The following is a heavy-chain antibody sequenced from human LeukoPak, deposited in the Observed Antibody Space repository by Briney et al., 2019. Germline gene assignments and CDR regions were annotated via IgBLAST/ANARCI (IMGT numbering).Heavy chain of an antibody. CDR3: ARHPALWTMVRGVNIADAFDI. J-gene: IGHJ3*02. V-gene: IGHV5-51*01. CDR2: IYPGDSDT. CDR1: GYSFTSYW. Sequence: LGESLKISCKGSGYSFTSYWIGWVRQMPGKGLEWMGIIYPGDSDTRYSPSFQGQVTISADKSISTAYLQWSSLKASDTAMYYCARHPALWTMVRGVNIADAFDIWGQGTMVTVSS. D-gene: IGHD3-10*01.